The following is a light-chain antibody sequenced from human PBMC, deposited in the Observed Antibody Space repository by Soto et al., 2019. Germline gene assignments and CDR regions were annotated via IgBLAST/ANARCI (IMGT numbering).Light chain of an antibody. Sequence: QSVLTQPASVSGSPGQSITISCTGTSSDVGGYNYVSWYQQHPGKAPKLMIYDVSNRPSGVSNRFSGSKSGNTASLTISGLQAEDEAEYYCSSWTSGATYVFGSGTKVTVL. CDR2: DVS. J-gene: IGLJ1*01. V-gene: IGLV2-14*01. CDR1: SSDVGGYNY. CDR3: SSWTSGATYV.